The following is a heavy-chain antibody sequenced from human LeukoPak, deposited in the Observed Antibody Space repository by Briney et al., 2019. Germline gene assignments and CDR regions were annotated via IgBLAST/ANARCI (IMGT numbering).Heavy chain of an antibody. CDR2: IYYSGST. V-gene: IGHV4-59*01. J-gene: IGHJ4*02. CDR3: ARAIQDDFWSGYHLDY. D-gene: IGHD3-3*01. CDR1: GGSISSYY. Sequence: SETLSLTCTVSGGSISSYYWSWIRQPPGKGLEWIGYIYYSGSTNYNPSLKSRVTISVDTSKNQFSLKLTSVTVADTAVYYCARAIQDDFWSGYHLDYWGQGTLVTVSS.